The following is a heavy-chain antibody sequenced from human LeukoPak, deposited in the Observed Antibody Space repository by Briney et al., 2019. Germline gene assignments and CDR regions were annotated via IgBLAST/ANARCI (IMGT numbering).Heavy chain of an antibody. D-gene: IGHD6-19*01. Sequence: GRSLRLSCAASGFTFSSYGMHWVRQAPGKGLEWVAVISYDGSNKYYADSVKGRFTISRDNSKNTLYLQMNSLRAEDTAVYYCARDWGSGGWPIFDYWGQGSLVTVSS. CDR1: GFTFSSYG. CDR2: ISYDGSNK. J-gene: IGHJ4*02. CDR3: ARDWGSGGWPIFDY. V-gene: IGHV3-30*03.